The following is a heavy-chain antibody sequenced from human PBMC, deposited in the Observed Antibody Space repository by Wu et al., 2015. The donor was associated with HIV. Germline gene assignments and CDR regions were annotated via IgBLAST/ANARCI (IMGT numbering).Heavy chain of an antibody. V-gene: IGHV1-69*05. D-gene: IGHD3-10*01. J-gene: IGHJ6*02. CDR1: GGTFSSYA. CDR2: IIPIFGTA. Sequence: QVQLVQSGAEVKKPGSSVKVSCKASGGTFSSYAISWVRQAPGQGLEWMGGIIPIFGTANYAQKFQGRVTITTDESTSTAYMELSSLRSEDTAVYYCARVPHITMVRGPNCGMDVWGQGTTGHRLL. CDR3: ARVPHITMVRGPNCGMDV.